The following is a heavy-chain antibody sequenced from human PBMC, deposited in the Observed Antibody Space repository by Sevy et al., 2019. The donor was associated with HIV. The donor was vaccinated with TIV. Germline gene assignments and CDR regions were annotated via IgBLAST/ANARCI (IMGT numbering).Heavy chain of an antibody. CDR2: ISSSSSTI. V-gene: IGHV3-48*01. CDR1: GFTFSSYS. J-gene: IGHJ5*02. D-gene: IGHD5-12*01. CDR3: ARAPPVLSGDDSLNWFDP. Sequence: GGSLRLSCAASGFTFSSYSMNWVRQAPGKGLEWVSYISSSSSTIYYADSVKGRFTISRDNAKNSLYLQMNSLRAEDTAVYYCARAPPVLSGDDSLNWFDPWGQGTLVTVSS.